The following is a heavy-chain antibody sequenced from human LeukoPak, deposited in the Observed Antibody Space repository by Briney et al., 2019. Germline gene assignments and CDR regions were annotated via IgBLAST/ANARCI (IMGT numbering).Heavy chain of an antibody. Sequence: PGGSLRLSCAASGFTFSSYAMSWVRQAPGKGLEWGSAISGSGGSTYYADSVKGRFTISRDNSKNTLYLQMNRLRAEDTAVYYCATTSPPLKWRGYSGYGYFGYWGQGTLVTVSS. CDR1: GFTFSSYA. CDR3: ATTSPPLKWRGYSGYGYFGY. CDR2: ISGSGGST. V-gene: IGHV3-23*01. D-gene: IGHD5-12*01. J-gene: IGHJ4*02.